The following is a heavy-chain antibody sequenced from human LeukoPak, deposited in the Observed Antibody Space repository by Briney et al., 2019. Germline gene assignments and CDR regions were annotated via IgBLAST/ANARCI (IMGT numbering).Heavy chain of an antibody. CDR1: GFTFSSYS. CDR3: ARDHYDFWSGKVNIFDY. V-gene: IGHV3-21*01. D-gene: IGHD3-3*01. J-gene: IGHJ4*02. Sequence: GGSLRLSCAASGFTFSSYSMNWVRQAPGKGLECVSSISSSSSYIYYADSVKGRFTISRDNAKNSLYLQMNSLRAEDTAVYYCARDHYDFWSGKVNIFDYWGQGTLVTVSS. CDR2: ISSSSSYI.